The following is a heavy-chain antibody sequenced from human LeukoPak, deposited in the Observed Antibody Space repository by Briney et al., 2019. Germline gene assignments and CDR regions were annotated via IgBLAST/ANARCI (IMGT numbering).Heavy chain of an antibody. CDR3: TTYLIAAADY. D-gene: IGHD6-13*01. CDR1: GFTFSNAW. V-gene: IGHV3-15*01. Sequence: GRSLRLSCAASGFTFSNAWMSWVRQAPGKGLEWVGGIRSKSDDGTTDYAAPERGRFPISRDDSKNTLYLQMHSLKTEDTAVYYCTTYLIAAADYWGQGTLVTVPP. CDR2: IRSKSDDGTT. J-gene: IGHJ4*02.